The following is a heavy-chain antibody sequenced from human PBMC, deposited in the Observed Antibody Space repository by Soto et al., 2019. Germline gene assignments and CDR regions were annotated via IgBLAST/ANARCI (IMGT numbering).Heavy chain of an antibody. D-gene: IGHD3-9*01. Sequence: SETLSLTCTVSGGSISSYYWSRIRQPPGKGLEWIGYIYYSGSTNYNPSLKSRVTISVDTSKNQFSLKLSSVTAADTAVYYCARASYDILTGYLNWFDPWGQGTLVTVSS. V-gene: IGHV4-59*01. CDR1: GGSISSYY. CDR3: ARASYDILTGYLNWFDP. CDR2: IYYSGST. J-gene: IGHJ5*02.